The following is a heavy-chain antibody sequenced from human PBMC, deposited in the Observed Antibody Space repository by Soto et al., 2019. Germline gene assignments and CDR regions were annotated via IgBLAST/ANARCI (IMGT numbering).Heavy chain of an antibody. CDR2: IIPILGIA. V-gene: IGHV1-69*02. D-gene: IGHD3-22*01. Sequence: SVKVSCKASGGTFSSYTISWVRQAPGQGLEWMGRIIPILGIANYAQKFQGRVTITADKSTSTAYMELSSLRSEDTAVYYCARAGSYYDSSGYYLGAFDIWGQGTMVTVSS. CDR3: ARAGSYYDSSGYYLGAFDI. J-gene: IGHJ3*02. CDR1: GGTFSSYT.